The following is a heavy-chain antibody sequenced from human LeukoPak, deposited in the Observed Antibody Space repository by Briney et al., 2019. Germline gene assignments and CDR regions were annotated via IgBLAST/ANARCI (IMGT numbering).Heavy chain of an antibody. CDR2: INPNSGGT. J-gene: IGHJ3*02. CDR1: GYTFTGYY. D-gene: IGHD3-9*01. V-gene: IGHV1-2*02. CDR3: ATSRGDILTGSIAFDI. Sequence: ASVKVSCKASGYTFTGYYMHWVRQAPGQGLEWMGWINPNSGGTKYAQKFQGRVTMTSDTSISTAYMELSRLGSDDMAVYYCATSRGDILTGSIAFDIWGQGTMVTVSS.